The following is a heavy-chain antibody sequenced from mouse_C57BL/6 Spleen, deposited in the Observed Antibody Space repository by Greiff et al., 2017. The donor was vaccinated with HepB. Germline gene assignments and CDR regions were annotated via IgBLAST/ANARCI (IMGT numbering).Heavy chain of an antibody. V-gene: IGHV1-26*01. J-gene: IGHJ2*01. Sequence: EVQLQQSGPELVKPGASVKISCKASGYTFTDYYMNWVKQSHGKSLEWIGDINPNNGGTSYNQKFKGKATLTVDKSSSTAYMELRSLTSEDSAVYYGARNYDYFDYWGQGTTLTVSS. CDR3: ARNYDYFDY. CDR1: GYTFTDYY. D-gene: IGHD2-4*01. CDR2: INPNNGGT.